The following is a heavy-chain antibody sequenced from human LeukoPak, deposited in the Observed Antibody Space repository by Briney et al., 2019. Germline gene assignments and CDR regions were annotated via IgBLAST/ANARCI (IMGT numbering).Heavy chain of an antibody. V-gene: IGHV4-34*01. J-gene: IGHJ5*02. CDR3: ARDDLSGYSP. Sequence: SETLSLTCAVYGGSFSGYYWSWIRQPPGKWLEWIGEINHSGSTNYNPSLKSRVTISVDTSKNQFSLKLSSVTAADTAVYYCARDDLSGYSPWGQGTLVTVSS. D-gene: IGHD3-22*01. CDR1: GGSFSGYY. CDR2: INHSGST.